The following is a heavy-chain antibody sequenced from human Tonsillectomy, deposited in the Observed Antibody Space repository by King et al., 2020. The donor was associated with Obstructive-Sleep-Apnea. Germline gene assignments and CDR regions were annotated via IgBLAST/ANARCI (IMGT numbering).Heavy chain of an antibody. CDR1: GFTFSSYA. J-gene: IGHJ4*02. CDR2: ISSSGGST. Sequence: VQLVESGGTLVQPGGSLRLSCAASGFTFSSYAMSWVRQAPGKGLEWVSGISSSGGSTYYPDSVKGRFTISRDNSKNTLYLQLNSLRAEDTAVYYCAKERQQLLDYWGQGTLVTVSS. V-gene: IGHV3-23*04. CDR3: AKERQQLLDY. D-gene: IGHD6-13*01.